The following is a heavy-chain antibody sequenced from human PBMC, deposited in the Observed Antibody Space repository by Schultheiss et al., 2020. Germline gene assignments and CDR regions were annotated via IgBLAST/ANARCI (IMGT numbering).Heavy chain of an antibody. D-gene: IGHD5-18*01. J-gene: IGHJ4*02. CDR3: ARDPLTWIQLWLLDY. V-gene: IGHV1-18*01. CDR2: ITAYNGDT. Sequence: ASVKVSCKASGYTFTSYGFTWVRQAPGQGLEWMGWITAYNGDTNYAQKLQGRVTMTTDTSTSTAYMELRSLRSDDTAVYYCARDPLTWIQLWLLDYWGQGTLVTVYS. CDR1: GYTFTSYG.